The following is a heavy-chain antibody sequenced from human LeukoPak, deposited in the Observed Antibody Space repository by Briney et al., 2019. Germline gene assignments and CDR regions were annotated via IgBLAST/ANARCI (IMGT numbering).Heavy chain of an antibody. CDR3: ARVAYSGYGEDY. V-gene: IGHV1-8*01. CDR1: GYTFTSYD. D-gene: IGHD5-12*01. CDR2: MNPNSGNT. Sequence: ASVNVSCKASGYTFTSYDINWVRQATGQGLEWMGWMNPNSGNTGYAQKFQGRVTMTRNTSISTAYMELSSLRSEDTAVYYCARVAYSGYGEDYWGQGTLVTVSS. J-gene: IGHJ4*02.